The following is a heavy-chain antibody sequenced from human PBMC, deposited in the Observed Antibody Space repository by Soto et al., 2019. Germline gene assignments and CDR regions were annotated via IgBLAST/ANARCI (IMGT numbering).Heavy chain of an antibody. J-gene: IGHJ4*02. CDR2: INPKSGGT. CDR3: ARDVAGDDYFDS. D-gene: IGHD6-19*01. V-gene: IGHV1-2*02. CDR1: GYSFTDYY. Sequence: QVQLVQSGAEVKKPGASVKVSCKASGYSFTDYYLHWVRQAPGQGLEYLGWINPKSGGTSYPQKFQGRVTMTRATSINPAYMEMSRLRSDDTALYVCARDVAGDDYFDSWGQGTLVTVSS.